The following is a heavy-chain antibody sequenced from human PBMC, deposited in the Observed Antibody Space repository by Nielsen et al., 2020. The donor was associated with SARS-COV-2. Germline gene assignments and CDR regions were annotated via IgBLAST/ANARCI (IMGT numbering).Heavy chain of an antibody. D-gene: IGHD1-7*01. J-gene: IGHJ6*02. V-gene: IGHV1-8*01. Sequence: ASVKVSCKASGYTFTSYDINWVRQATGQGLEWMGWMNPNSGNTGYAQKFQGRVTMTRNTSISTAYMELSSLRSEDTAVYYCARGQYNWNYYYYYHGMDVWGQGTTVTVSS. CDR1: GYTFTSYD. CDR2: MNPNSGNT. CDR3: ARGQYNWNYYYYYHGMDV.